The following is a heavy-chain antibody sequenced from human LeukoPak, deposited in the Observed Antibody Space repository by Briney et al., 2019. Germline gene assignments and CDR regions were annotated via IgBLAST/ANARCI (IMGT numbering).Heavy chain of an antibody. CDR1: GCSISSSSHY. Sequence: PSESLPLTCTVSGCSISSSSHYWGWLRQPPGRGLEWTRSISYSGSTYYNPSLESRVTITVNTSKYQFSLKLSSVTAAHTAVYYCARVGYRRAVAGKLWYFDLWGRGTLVTVSS. CDR2: ISYSGST. CDR3: ARVGYRRAVAGKLWYFDL. D-gene: IGHD6-19*01. J-gene: IGHJ2*01. V-gene: IGHV4-39*07.